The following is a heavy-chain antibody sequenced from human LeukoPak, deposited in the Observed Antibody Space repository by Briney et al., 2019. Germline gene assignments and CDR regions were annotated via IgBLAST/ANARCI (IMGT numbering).Heavy chain of an antibody. CDR1: GGSISSGGYY. CDR3: ARGVAAAGRRNNWFDP. D-gene: IGHD6-13*01. J-gene: IGHJ5*02. V-gene: IGHV4-31*03. CDR2: IYYSGST. Sequence: SQTLSLTCTVSGGSISSGGYYWSWIRQHPGKGLEWIGYIYYSGSTYYNPSLKSRVTISVDTSKNQFPLKLSSVTAADTAVYYCARGVAAAGRRNNWFDPWGQGTLVTVSS.